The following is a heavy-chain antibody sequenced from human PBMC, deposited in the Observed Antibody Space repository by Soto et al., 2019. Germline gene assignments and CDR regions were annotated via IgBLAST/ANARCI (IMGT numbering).Heavy chain of an antibody. CDR1: GGSISSSIYY. D-gene: IGHD6-19*01. CDR3: ARAEGRPAGIFDY. CDR2: IYYSGST. J-gene: IGHJ4*02. Sequence: QLQLQESGPGLVKPSETLSLTCSVSGGSISSSIYYWGWIRQPPGKGLEWIGSIYYSGSTYYNPSLKSRVTISVDTSKNQFSLKLSSVTAADTAVYYCARAEGRPAGIFDYWGQGTLVTVSS. V-gene: IGHV4-39*01.